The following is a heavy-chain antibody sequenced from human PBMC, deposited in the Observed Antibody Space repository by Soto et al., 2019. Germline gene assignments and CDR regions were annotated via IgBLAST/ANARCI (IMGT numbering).Heavy chain of an antibody. CDR2: IIPIFGTA. CDR1: GGTFSSYA. D-gene: IGHD5-12*01. V-gene: IGHV1-69*13. Sequence: ASVKVSCKASGGTFSSYAISWVRQAPRQGLEWMGGIIPIFGTANYAQKFQGRVTITADESTSTAYMELSSLRSEDTAVYYCARLIAGSVYYYYGMDVWGQGTTVTVSS. J-gene: IGHJ6*02. CDR3: ARLIAGSVYYYYGMDV.